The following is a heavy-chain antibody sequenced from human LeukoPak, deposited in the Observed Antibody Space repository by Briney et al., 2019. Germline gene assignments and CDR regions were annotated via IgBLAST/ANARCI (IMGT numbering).Heavy chain of an antibody. CDR3: ARELYYGSGSRHNWFDP. CDR1: GYTFTSYA. V-gene: IGHV1-3*01. D-gene: IGHD3-10*01. CDR2: INAGNGNT. Sequence: ASVKVSCKASGYTFTSYAMHWVRQAPGQRLEWMGWINAGNGNTQYSQKFQGRVTFTRDTSASTAYMELSSLRSEDTAVYYCARELYYGSGSRHNWFDPWGQGTLVTVSS. J-gene: IGHJ5*02.